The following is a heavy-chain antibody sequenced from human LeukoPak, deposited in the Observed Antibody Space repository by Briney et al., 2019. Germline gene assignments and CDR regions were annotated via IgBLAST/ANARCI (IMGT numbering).Heavy chain of an antibody. CDR1: GFTFSNAW. J-gene: IGHJ4*02. V-gene: IGHV3-15*01. CDR2: IKSKTDGGTT. D-gene: IGHD3-10*01. Sequence: GGSLRLSCAAPGFTFSNAWMSWVRQAPGKGLEWVGRIKSKTDGGTTDYAAPVKGRFTISRDDSKNTLYLQMNSLKTEDTAVYYCTTDVLWFGELYGYWGQGTLVTVSS. CDR3: TTDVLWFGELYGY.